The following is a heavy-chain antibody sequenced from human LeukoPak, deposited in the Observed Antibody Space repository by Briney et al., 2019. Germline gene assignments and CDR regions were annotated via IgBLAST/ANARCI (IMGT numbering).Heavy chain of an antibody. CDR1: GFTFSDYY. V-gene: IGHV3-11*05. J-gene: IGHJ4*02. Sequence: PGGSLRLSCAASGFTFSDYYMSWIRQAPGKGLEWVSYISSSSSYTNYADSVKGRFTISRDNAKNSLYLQVNSLRAEDTAMYYCARDALGYCSGGRCYSPFHFWGPGTLVTVSS. D-gene: IGHD2-15*01. CDR3: ARDALGYCSGGRCYSPFHF. CDR2: ISSSSSYT.